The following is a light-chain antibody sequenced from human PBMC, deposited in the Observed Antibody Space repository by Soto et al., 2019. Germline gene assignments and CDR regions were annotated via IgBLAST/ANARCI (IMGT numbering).Light chain of an antibody. V-gene: IGLV1-47*01. J-gene: IGLJ3*02. CDR2: RNN. CDR1: SSNIGSNY. CDR3: AAWDDSLSGGG. Sequence: QSVLTQPPSASRTPGQRVTISCSGSSSNIGSNYVYWYQQLPGTAPKLLIYRNNQRTSGVPDRFSGSKSGTSASLAISGLRSEDEADYYCAAWDDSLSGGGFGGGTKLTVL.